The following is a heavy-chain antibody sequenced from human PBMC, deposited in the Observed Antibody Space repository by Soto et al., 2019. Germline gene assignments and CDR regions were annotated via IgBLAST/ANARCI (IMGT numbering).Heavy chain of an antibody. D-gene: IGHD3-10*01. CDR3: AREPRGFHSALDY. J-gene: IGHJ4*02. V-gene: IGHV6-1*01. Sequence: QTLSLTCAISGDSVSSNSAAWNWIRQSPSRGLEWLGRTYYRSKWLNDYAVSMQSRITIIPDTSKNQFSLPLNSVTPEDTAVYSCAREPRGFHSALDYWGQGTLPTVSS. CDR1: GDSVSSNSAA. CDR2: TYYRSKWLN.